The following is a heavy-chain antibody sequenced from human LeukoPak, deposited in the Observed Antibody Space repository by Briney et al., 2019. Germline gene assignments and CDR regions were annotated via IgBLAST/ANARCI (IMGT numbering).Heavy chain of an antibody. J-gene: IGHJ3*02. V-gene: IGHV3-7*01. Sequence: GGSLRLSCAAAGFTVSSYWMRWGRQAPGKGLEWVANIKEDGSEKYYVDSVKGRFTISRDNAKNSLYLQMNSLRAEDTAVYYCARDLLALEAAAVNDAFDIWGQGTMVTVSS. CDR3: ARDLLALEAAAVNDAFDI. CDR1: GFTVSSYW. D-gene: IGHD6-13*01. CDR2: IKEDGSEK.